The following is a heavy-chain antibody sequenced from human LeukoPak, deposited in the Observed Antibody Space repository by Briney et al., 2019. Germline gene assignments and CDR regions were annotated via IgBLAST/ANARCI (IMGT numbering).Heavy chain of an antibody. V-gene: IGHV5-51*01. Sequence: GESLKISCKGSGYSFSNYWIGWVRQMLGKGLEWMAIIYPADSDTKYSPSFQGQVAISADKSIDTAYLQWSSLKASDTAMYYCARLPAGSTGWPDYWGQGALVTVSS. CDR2: IYPADSDT. J-gene: IGHJ4*02. D-gene: IGHD6-19*01. CDR1: GYSFSNYW. CDR3: ARLPAGSTGWPDY.